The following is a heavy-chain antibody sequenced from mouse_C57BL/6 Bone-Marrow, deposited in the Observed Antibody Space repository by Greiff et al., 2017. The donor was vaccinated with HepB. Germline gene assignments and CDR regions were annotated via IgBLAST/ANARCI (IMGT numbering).Heavy chain of an antibody. CDR2: IRNKANGYTT. D-gene: IGHD2-2*01. Sequence: EVQLVESGGGLVQPGGSLSLSCAASGFTFTDYYMSWVRQPPGKALEWLGFIRNKANGYTTEYSASVKGRFTISRDTSQSILYLQMNALRAEDSATYYCAKGGYPFAYWGQGTLVTVSA. CDR1: GFTFTDYY. J-gene: IGHJ3*01. CDR3: AKGGYPFAY. V-gene: IGHV7-3*01.